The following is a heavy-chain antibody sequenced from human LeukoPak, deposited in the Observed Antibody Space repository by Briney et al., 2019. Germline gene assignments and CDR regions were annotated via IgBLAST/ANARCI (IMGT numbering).Heavy chain of an antibody. CDR2: ISGSGGTT. CDR3: AKHREVVVTAKGPYYFDY. J-gene: IGHJ4*02. V-gene: IGHV3-23*01. D-gene: IGHD2-21*02. Sequence: PGGSLRLSCAASGFTFSTYAMSWVRQAPGKGLEWVSAISGSGGTTYNADSVKGRFTISRDNSKNTLYLQMNSLRAEDTAVYYCAKHREVVVTAKGPYYFDYWGQGTLVTVSS. CDR1: GFTFSTYA.